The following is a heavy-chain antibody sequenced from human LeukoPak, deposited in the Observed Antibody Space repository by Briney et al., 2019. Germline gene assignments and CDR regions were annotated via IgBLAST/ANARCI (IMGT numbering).Heavy chain of an antibody. CDR3: ARESGDGDYYNWFDP. J-gene: IGHJ5*02. CDR2: IYSGGST. V-gene: IGHV3-53*01. D-gene: IGHD4-17*01. Sequence: PGGSLRLSCAASGFTVSSNYMSWVRQAPGKGLEWVSVIYSGGSTYYADSVKGRFTISRDNSKNTLYLQMNSLRAEDTAVYYCARESGDGDYYNWFDPWGQGTLVTVSS. CDR1: GFTVSSNY.